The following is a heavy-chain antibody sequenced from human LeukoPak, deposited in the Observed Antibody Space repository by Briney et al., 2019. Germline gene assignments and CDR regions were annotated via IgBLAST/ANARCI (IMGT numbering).Heavy chain of an antibody. CDR2: IRYDGSNK. D-gene: IGHD3-22*01. Sequence: PGGSLRLSCAAPGFTFSSYGMHWVRQAPGKGLEWVAFIRYDGSNKYYADSVKGRFTISRDNSKNTLYLQMNSLRAEDTAVYYCARDSSGYYHRFDYWGQGTLVTVSS. J-gene: IGHJ4*02. CDR3: ARDSSGYYHRFDY. CDR1: GFTFSSYG. V-gene: IGHV3-30*02.